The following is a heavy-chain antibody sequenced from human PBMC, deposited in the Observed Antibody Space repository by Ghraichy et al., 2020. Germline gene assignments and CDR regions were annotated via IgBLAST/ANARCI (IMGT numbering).Heavy chain of an antibody. CDR2: IYYSGST. Sequence: SETLSLTCTVSGGSISSGGYYWSWIRQHPGKGLEWIGYIYYSGSTYYNPSLKSRVTISVDTSKNQFSLKLSSVTAADTAVYYCARVGFTMLRAFDIWGQGTMVTVSS. D-gene: IGHD3-10*01. J-gene: IGHJ3*02. CDR3: ARVGFTMLRAFDI. CDR1: GGSISSGGYY. V-gene: IGHV4-31*03.